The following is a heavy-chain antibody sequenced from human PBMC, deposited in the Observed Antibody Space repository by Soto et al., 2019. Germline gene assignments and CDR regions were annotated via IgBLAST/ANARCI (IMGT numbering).Heavy chain of an antibody. CDR3: ARSDGRY. CDR2: IYYSGST. Sequence: QVQLQESGPGLVKPSETLSLTCTVSGGSISSDYWSWIRHPPGKGLEWIGYIYYSGSTNYNPSLKSRVTISVDTSKNQFSLKLSSVTAADTAVYYCARSDGRYWGQGTLVTVSS. V-gene: IGHV4-59*01. CDR1: GGSISSDY. J-gene: IGHJ4*02.